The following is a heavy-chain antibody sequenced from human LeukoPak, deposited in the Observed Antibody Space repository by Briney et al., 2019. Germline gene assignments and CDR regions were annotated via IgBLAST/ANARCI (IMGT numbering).Heavy chain of an antibody. CDR2: IYYSGST. V-gene: IGHV4-31*03. D-gene: IGHD6-25*01. CDR1: GGSISSGGYS. J-gene: IGHJ4*02. Sequence: SQTLSLTCTVSGGSISSGGYSWSWIRQHPGKGLEWIGYIYYSGSTYYNPSLKSRVTISVDTSKNQFSLKLSSVTAADTAVYYCARDAASRGFDYWGQGTLVTVSS. CDR3: ARDAASRGFDY.